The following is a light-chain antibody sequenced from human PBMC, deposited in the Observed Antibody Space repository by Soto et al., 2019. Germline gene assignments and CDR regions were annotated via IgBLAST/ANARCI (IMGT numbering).Light chain of an antibody. J-gene: IGKJ4*01. CDR1: QSILYSSNNKNY. V-gene: IGKV4-1*01. CDR3: QLYYTNPPT. CDR2: WAS. Sequence: DIVMTQSPDSLAVSLGERATINCKSSQSILYSSNNKNYLSWYQLKPGQSPKLLIHWASTREAGVPDRFSGSGSGTDFTLTISSLQAVDVAIYYSQLYYTNPPTFGGGTNVEIK.